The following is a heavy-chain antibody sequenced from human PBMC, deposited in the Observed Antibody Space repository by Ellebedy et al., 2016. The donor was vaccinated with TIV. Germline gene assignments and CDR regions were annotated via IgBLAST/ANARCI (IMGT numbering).Heavy chain of an antibody. CDR3: AKDIRRGMGFDY. D-gene: IGHD6-13*01. J-gene: IGHJ4*02. CDR2: ISWNSGSI. Sequence: PGGSLRLSCAASGFTFNSYAMHWVRQDPGKGLEWVSSISWNSGSIGYADSVKGRFTISRDNAKNSLYLQMNSLRAEDTAFYYCAKDIRRGMGFDYWGQGTLVIVSS. V-gene: IGHV3-9*01. CDR1: GFTFNSYA.